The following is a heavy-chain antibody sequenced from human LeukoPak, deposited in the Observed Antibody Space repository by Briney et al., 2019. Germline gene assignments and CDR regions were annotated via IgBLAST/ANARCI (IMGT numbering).Heavy chain of an antibody. CDR2: ISYDGSNK. CDR1: GFTFSSYA. D-gene: IGHD3-22*01. CDR3: ATDRGYLQFDY. Sequence: GGSLRLSCAASGFTFSSYAMHWVRQAPGKGLEWVAVISYDGSNKYYADSVKGRFTISRDNSKNTLYLQMNSLRAEGTAVYYCATDRGYLQFDYWGQGTLVTVSS. J-gene: IGHJ4*02. V-gene: IGHV3-30-3*01.